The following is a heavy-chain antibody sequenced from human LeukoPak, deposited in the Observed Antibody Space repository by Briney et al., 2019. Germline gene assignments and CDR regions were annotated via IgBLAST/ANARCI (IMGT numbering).Heavy chain of an antibody. CDR1: GFTFSSYS. V-gene: IGHV3-21*01. CDR3: AREQWLVLCDY. J-gene: IGHJ4*02. Sequence: RGSLRLSCAASGFTFSSYSMNWVRQAPGKGLEWVSSISSSSSYIYYADSVKGRFTISRDNAKNSLYLQMNSLRAEDTAVYYCAREQWLVLCDYWGQGTLVTVSS. D-gene: IGHD6-19*01. CDR2: ISSSSSYI.